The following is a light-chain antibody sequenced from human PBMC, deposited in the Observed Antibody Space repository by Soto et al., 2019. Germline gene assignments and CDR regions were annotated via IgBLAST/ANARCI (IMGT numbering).Light chain of an antibody. CDR2: AAS. Sequence: NHSPSSVYAYVGDRVTITCRASQAIRTALGWYQQKPGKVPKLLIYAASTLYGGVPSRFSGSGSGTDFTLTISSLQPEDFTTYYCPQANIFPVRFGHRTKVDI. V-gene: IGKV1-12*01. CDR1: QAIRTA. CDR3: PQANIFPVR. J-gene: IGKJ1*01.